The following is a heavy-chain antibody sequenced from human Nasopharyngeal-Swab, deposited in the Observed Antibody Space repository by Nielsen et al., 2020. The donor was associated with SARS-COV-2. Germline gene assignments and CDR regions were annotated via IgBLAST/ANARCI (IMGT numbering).Heavy chain of an antibody. CDR2: FDPEDGET. CDR1: GYTLAELS. CDR3: ATVGRLRDDAFDI. D-gene: IGHD4-17*01. V-gene: IGHV1-24*01. J-gene: IGHJ3*02. Sequence: ASVKVSCKVSGYTLAELSMHWVRQAPGKGLEWMGGFDPEDGETIYAQKFQGRVTMTEDTSTDTAYMELSSLRSEDTAVYYCATVGRLRDDAFDIWGQGTMVTVSS.